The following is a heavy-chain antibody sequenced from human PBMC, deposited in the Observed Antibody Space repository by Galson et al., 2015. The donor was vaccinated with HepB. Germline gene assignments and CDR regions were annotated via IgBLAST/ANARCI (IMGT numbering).Heavy chain of an antibody. CDR1: GYTFTSYG. V-gene: IGHV1-18*01. CDR3: ARPQRGDYYGSGSYYSRANGAFDI. Sequence: SVKVSCKASGYTFTSYGISWVRQAPGQGLEWMGWISGYNGNTKYAQKLQGRVTMTTDTSTSTAYMELSSLRSDDTAVYYCARPQRGDYYGSGSYYSRANGAFDIWGQGTMVTVSS. J-gene: IGHJ3*02. D-gene: IGHD3-10*01. CDR2: ISGYNGNT.